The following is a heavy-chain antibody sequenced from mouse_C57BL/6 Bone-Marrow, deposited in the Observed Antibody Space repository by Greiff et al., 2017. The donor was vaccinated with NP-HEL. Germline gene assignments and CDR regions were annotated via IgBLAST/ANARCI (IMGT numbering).Heavy chain of an antibody. D-gene: IGHD1-1*01. Sequence: QVQLKQSGPGLVQPSQSLSITCTVSGFSLTSYGVHWVRQSPGKGLEWLGVIWRGGSTDYNAAFMSRLSITKDNSKSQVFFKMNSLQADDTAIYYCANYYGSSYVDWYFDVWGTGTTVTVSS. CDR3: ANYYGSSYVDWYFDV. CDR2: IWRGGST. V-gene: IGHV2-5*01. CDR1: GFSLTSYG. J-gene: IGHJ1*03.